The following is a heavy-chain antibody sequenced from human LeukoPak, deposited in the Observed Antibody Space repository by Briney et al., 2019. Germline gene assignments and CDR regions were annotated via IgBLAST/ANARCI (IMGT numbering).Heavy chain of an antibody. CDR1: GGSFSGYY. Sequence: SETLSLTCAVYGGSFSGYYWSWIRQPAGKGLEWIGRIYTSGSTNYNPSLKSRVTMSVDTSKNQFSLKLSSVTAADTAVYYCARDKYYDSSGYSRFDYWGQGTLVTVSS. CDR3: ARDKYYDSSGYSRFDY. J-gene: IGHJ4*02. D-gene: IGHD3-22*01. CDR2: IYTSGST. V-gene: IGHV4-4*07.